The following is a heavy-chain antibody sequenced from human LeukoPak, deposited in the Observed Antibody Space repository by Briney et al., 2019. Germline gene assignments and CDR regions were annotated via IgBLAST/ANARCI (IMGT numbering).Heavy chain of an antibody. CDR2: INAYNGNT. CDR3: ARAATHAYTFWSGFYAF. Sequence: GASVKVSCKTSGYSFTNYAICWVRQAPGQGLEWMGLINAYNGNTNYAQTFQGRVTMTTDTSTSTAYMELRNLRFDDTAVYYCARAATHAYTFWSGFYAFWGQGSLVTVSS. V-gene: IGHV1-18*01. CDR1: GYSFTNYA. D-gene: IGHD3-3*01. J-gene: IGHJ4*02.